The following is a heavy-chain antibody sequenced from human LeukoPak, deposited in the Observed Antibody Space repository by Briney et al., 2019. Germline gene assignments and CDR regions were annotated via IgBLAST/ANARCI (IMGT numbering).Heavy chain of an antibody. J-gene: IGHJ3*02. CDR3: AKGTVVVVAATPDAFDI. CDR1: GFTFSSYA. V-gene: IGHV3-23*01. Sequence: GGSLRLSCAASGFTFSSYAMSWVRQAPGKGLEWVSGISGSGGSTHYADSVKDRFTISRDNSKNTLYLQMNSLRAEDTAVYYCAKGTVVVVAATPDAFDIWGQGTMVTVSS. D-gene: IGHD2-15*01. CDR2: ISGSGGST.